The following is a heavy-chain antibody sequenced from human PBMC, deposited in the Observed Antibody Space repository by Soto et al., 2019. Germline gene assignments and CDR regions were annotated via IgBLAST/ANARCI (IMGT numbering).Heavy chain of an antibody. Sequence: EVQLVESGGGLVKPGGSLRLSCAASGFTFSNAWMSWVRQAPGKGLEWVGRIKSKTDGGTTDYAAPVKGRFTISRDDSKNTVYLQRNSLKPEDTAVYYCTTGGPVGYYYYTRAVGGKGTTVTVPS. J-gene: IGHJ6*03. D-gene: IGHD1-26*01. CDR3: TTGGPVGYYYYTRAV. CDR2: IKSKTDGGTT. V-gene: IGHV3-15*01. CDR1: GFTFSNAW.